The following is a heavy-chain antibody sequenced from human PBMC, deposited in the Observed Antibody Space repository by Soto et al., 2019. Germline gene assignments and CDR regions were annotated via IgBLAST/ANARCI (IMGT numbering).Heavy chain of an antibody. CDR1: GFTFSNYG. V-gene: IGHV3-33*01. J-gene: IGHJ2*01. Sequence: QVQLVESGGGVVQPGRSLRLSCAASGFTFSNYGLHWVRQAPGQGLERVALSCHDASKTFYADSVKGRFIISRDNSMNTLLLQNNSLSAHDAAVYDGARDQRSWYLHRRGGGTLVTVSA. CDR2: SCHDASKT. D-gene: IGHD4-17*01. CDR3: ARDQRSWYLHR.